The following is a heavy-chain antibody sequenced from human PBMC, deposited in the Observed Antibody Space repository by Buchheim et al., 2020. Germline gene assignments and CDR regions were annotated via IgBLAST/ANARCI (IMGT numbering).Heavy chain of an antibody. Sequence: QVQLQQWGPGLVKPSETLSLTCTVSGGSISSYYWSWIRQPPGKGLEWIGYIYYSGSTNYNPSLKSRVTISVATSKNQFSLKLSSVTAADTAVYYCARVGYCSSTSCYDGGLDYWGQGTL. D-gene: IGHD2-2*01. CDR1: GGSISSYY. CDR2: IYYSGST. J-gene: IGHJ4*02. CDR3: ARVGYCSSTSCYDGGLDY. V-gene: IGHV4-59*01.